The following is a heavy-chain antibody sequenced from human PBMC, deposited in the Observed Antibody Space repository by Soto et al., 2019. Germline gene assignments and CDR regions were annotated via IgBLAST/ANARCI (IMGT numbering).Heavy chain of an antibody. Sequence: EVQLVESGGGLVKPGGSLRLSCAASGFTFSKAGMNWGSQAPGQGLEWVGSMKTNSEGGTTDYAAPVQGRFSLSRDDSRNTLYLQMNSLKTDDTAVYYCTTGSVAGVWGQGATVTVSS. CDR3: TTGSVAGV. D-gene: IGHD2-15*01. V-gene: IGHV3-15*07. CDR1: GFTFSKAG. J-gene: IGHJ6*02. CDR2: MKTNSEGGTT.